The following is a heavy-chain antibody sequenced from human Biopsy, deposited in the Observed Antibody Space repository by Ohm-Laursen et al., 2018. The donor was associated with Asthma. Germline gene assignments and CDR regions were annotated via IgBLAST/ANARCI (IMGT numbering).Heavy chain of an antibody. CDR1: GSSLAKIS. CDR3: ANSVSFAVWDWFDP. Sequence: ASVKVSCKVSGSSLAKISMHWVRQAPGKGLEWLGGFDAEDGETIYAQGFEGRVTMMEESFTNTAYLELRSLRSEDTAVYYCANSVSFAVWDWFDPWGQGTLVIVSS. CDR2: FDAEDGET. D-gene: IGHD3-16*01. J-gene: IGHJ5*02. V-gene: IGHV1-24*01.